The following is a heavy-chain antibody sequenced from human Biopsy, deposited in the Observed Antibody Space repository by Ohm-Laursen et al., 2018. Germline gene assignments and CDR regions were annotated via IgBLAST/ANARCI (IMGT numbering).Heavy chain of an antibody. D-gene: IGHD4-17*01. CDR3: AKPADSYGSEFYFDY. CDR1: GFTFSSYA. V-gene: IGHV3-23*01. Sequence: SLRLSCAASGFTFSSYAMTWVRQALGKGLEWVSVINTSGGSTHYAVSVKGRFTISRDNSKNTLYLRMNSLRAEDTAVYYCAKPADSYGSEFYFDYWGQGTPVTVSS. J-gene: IGHJ4*02. CDR2: INTSGGST.